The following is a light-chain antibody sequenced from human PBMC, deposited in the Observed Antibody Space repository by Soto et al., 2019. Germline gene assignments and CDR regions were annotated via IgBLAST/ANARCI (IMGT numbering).Light chain of an antibody. V-gene: IGLV2-14*01. CDR3: SSYTSSSTYV. CDR2: DVS. Sequence: QSVLTQPASVSGSPGQSITISCTGTSSDVGGYNYVSWYQQHPGKAPKLMIYDVSNRPSGVSNRFFGSKSGNTASLTISGLQAEDEADYYCSSYTSSSTYVFGTGTKVTVL. J-gene: IGLJ1*01. CDR1: SSDVGGYNY.